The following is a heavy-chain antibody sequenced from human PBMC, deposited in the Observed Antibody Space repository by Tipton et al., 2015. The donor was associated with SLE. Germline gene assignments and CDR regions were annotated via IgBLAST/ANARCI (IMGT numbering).Heavy chain of an antibody. J-gene: IGHJ4*02. CDR3: ARGPYGPAASYDY. CDR2: ISYSGAT. CDR1: GDTIDGNTYF. V-gene: IGHV4-39*07. Sequence: TLSLTCTVSGDTIDGNTYFWDWIRQPPGKGLMLIGGISYSGATSYNPSLKSRVTISVDTSKNQFSLKLKSVSAADTAVYYCARGPYGPAASYDYWGQGSLVTVSS. D-gene: IGHD2-2*01.